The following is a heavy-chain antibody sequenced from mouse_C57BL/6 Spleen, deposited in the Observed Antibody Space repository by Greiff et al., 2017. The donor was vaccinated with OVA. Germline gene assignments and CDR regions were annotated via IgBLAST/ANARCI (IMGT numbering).Heavy chain of an antibody. V-gene: IGHV7-1*01. CDR3: ARDVPSWGYFDV. CDR2: SRNKANDYTT. Sequence: EVKLMESGGGLVQSGRSLRLSCATSGFTFGDFYMEWVRQAPGKGLEWIAASRNKANDYTTEYSASVKGRFIVSRDTSQSILYLQMNALRAEDTAIYYCARDVPSWGYFDVWGTGTTVTVSS. J-gene: IGHJ1*03. CDR1: GFTFGDFY.